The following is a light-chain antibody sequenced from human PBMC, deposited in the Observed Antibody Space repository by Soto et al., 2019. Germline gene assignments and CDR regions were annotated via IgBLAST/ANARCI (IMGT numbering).Light chain of an antibody. CDR1: QSVSSY. CDR3: QQRSNWPPNT. CDR2: DAS. J-gene: IGKJ4*01. V-gene: IGKV3-11*01. Sequence: EIVLTQSPATLSLSPGERATLSCRASQSVSSYLAWYQQKPGQAPRLLIYDASNRATGIPAGFSGSGSGTDFTLTISSLEPEDFAVYYCQQRSNWPPNTFGGGTKVEIK.